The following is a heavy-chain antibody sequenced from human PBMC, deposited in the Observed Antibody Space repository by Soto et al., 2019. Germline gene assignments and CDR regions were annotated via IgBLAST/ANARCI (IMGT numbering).Heavy chain of an antibody. J-gene: IGHJ5*02. V-gene: IGHV1-46*01. Sequence: ASVKVSCKASGYTFTSYYMHWVRRAPGQGLEWMGIINPSGGSTSYAQKFQGRVTMTRDTSTSTVYMELSSLRSEDTAVYYCARDRVADARGWFDPWGQGTLVTAPQ. CDR2: INPSGGST. CDR1: GYTFTSYY. D-gene: IGHD2-15*01. CDR3: ARDRVADARGWFDP.